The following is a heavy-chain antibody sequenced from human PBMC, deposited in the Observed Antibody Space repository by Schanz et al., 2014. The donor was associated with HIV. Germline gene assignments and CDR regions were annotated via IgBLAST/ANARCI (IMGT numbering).Heavy chain of an antibody. CDR1: GGPFSGYY. V-gene: IGHV4-34*01. CDR3: ARSRTGVVTDNNWFDP. Sequence: QVQLQQWGAGLLKPSETLSLTCAVYGGPFSGYYWSWIRQSPGKGLEWIGEINHSGSTNYNPSLKSRVTISVDTSENQFSLKLSSVTAADTAVYYCARSRTGVVTDNNWFDPWGQGTLVTVSS. D-gene: IGHD3-3*01. J-gene: IGHJ5*02. CDR2: INHSGST.